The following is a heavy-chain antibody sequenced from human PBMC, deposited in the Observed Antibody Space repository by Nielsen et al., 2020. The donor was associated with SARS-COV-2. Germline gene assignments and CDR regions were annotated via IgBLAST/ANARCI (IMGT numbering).Heavy chain of an antibody. V-gene: IGHV3-49*03. D-gene: IGHD1-7*01. J-gene: IGHJ6*02. Sequence: GESLKISCTASGFTFGDYAMSWFRQAPGKGLEWVGFIRSKAYGGTTEYAASVKGRFTISRDDSKGIAYLQMNSLKTEDTAVYYCTRAGLELPYYYYGMDVWGQGTTVTVSS. CDR3: TRAGLELPYYYYGMDV. CDR2: IRSKAYGGTT. CDR1: GFTFGDYA.